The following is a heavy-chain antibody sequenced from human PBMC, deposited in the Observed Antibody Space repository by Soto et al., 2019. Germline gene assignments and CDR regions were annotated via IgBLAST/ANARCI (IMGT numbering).Heavy chain of an antibody. V-gene: IGHV3-23*01. CDR1: GFTFSHHA. CDR2: ISGGGSGA. J-gene: IGHJ5*02. CDR3: ASGRWWYEH. D-gene: IGHD6-25*01. Sequence: EVQLLESGGGLVQPGGSLRLSCAASGFTFSHHAMTWVRQAPGKGLEWVSGISGGGSGAYYADSVKGRFTISRDQTKNTLSLQRESLSDGDTADCYSASGRWWYEHWGQGTRVTVSS.